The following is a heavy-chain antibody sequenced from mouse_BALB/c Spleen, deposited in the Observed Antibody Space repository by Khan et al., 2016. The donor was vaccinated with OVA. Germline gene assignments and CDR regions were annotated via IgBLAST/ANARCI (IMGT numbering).Heavy chain of an antibody. CDR1: GYTFTTYT. CDR2: IIPTNDYT. J-gene: IGHJ3*01. D-gene: IGHD2-14*01. CDR3: AREGAYYGSDGWFAY. V-gene: IGHV1-4*01. Sequence: QVQLKESGAELARPGASVKMSCKASGYTFTTYTMHWVKQRPGQGLEWIGYIIPTNDYTNYNQKFKDRATLTADKSSSTAYMQLSSLTSEDSALYYSAREGAYYGSDGWFAYWGQGTLVTVSA.